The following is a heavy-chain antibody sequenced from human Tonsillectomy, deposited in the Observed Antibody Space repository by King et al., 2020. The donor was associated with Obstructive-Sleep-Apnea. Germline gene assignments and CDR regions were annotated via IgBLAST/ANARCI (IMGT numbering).Heavy chain of an antibody. V-gene: IGHV4-59*08. CDR3: ARHFYSSGYLGCFDY. D-gene: IGHD6-19*01. CDR1: GGSMSRYY. Sequence: QLQLQESGPGLVKPSETLSLTCTVSGGSMSRYYWSWIRQPPGKGLEWIGYISYSGSTNYNPSLKSRVTISVDTSKNQFSLKLNSVTAADTAVYYCARHFYSSGYLGCFDYWGQGALVTVSS. J-gene: IGHJ4*02. CDR2: ISYSGST.